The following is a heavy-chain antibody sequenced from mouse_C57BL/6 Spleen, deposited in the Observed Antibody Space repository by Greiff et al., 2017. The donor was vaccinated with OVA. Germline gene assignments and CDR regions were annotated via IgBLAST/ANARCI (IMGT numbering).Heavy chain of an antibody. CDR1: GYTFTSYW. J-gene: IGHJ3*01. Sequence: QVQLQQPGAELVKPGASVKMSCKASGYTFTSYWITWVKQRPGQGLEWIGDIYPGSGSTTYNEKFKSKATLTVDTSSSTAYMQLSSLPSEDSAVYYCARNYGSSAWFAYWGQGTLVTVSA. CDR3: ARNYGSSAWFAY. D-gene: IGHD1-1*01. CDR2: IYPGSGST. V-gene: IGHV1-55*01.